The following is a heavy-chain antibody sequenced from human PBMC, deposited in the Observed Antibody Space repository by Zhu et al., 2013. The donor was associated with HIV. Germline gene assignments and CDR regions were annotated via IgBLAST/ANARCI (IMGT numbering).Heavy chain of an antibody. V-gene: IGHV1-69*06. J-gene: IGHJ4*02. CDR2: IIPISGTA. CDR3: ARNRNGESVDALDN. D-gene: IGHD2-8*01. CDR1: GDSFSTYG. Sequence: QVQLKQSGAEVKKPGSSVKVSCEASGDSFSTYGISWLRQAPGQGLEWMGGIIPISGTAKYAPKFQGRLTVSADKSSTIAYMELNRLTSEDTAVYYCARNRNGESVDALDNWGQGTQVTVSS.